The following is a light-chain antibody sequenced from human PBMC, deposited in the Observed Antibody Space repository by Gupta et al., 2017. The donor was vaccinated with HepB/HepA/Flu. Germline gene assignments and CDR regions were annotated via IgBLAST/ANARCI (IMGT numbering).Light chain of an antibody. J-gene: IGLJ1*01. CDR1: SSNIGSNV. V-gene: IGLV1-51*02. Sequence: QSVLTQPPSVSAAPGQKVTISCSGSSSNIGSNVVSWYQQLPGTAPKLLIYENNKRASGIPERFSGSKSGTSATLGITGLQTGDEADYYCATWENHRNAWGVFGTGTTVTVL. CDR3: ATWENHRNAWGV. CDR2: ENN.